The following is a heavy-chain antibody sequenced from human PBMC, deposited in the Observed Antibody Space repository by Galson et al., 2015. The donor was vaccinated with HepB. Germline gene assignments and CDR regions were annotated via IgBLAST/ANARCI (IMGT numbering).Heavy chain of an antibody. CDR2: ISAYNGNT. CDR3: ARPRRGYSGYDGGLHYGMDV. CDR1: GSTFTSYG. J-gene: IGHJ6*02. D-gene: IGHD5-12*01. V-gene: IGHV1-18*01. Sequence: SVKVSCKASGSTFTSYGISWVRQAPGQGLEWMGWISAYNGNTNYAQKLQGRVTMTTDTSTSTAYMELRSLRSDDTAVYYCARPRRGYSGYDGGLHYGMDVWGQGTTVTVSS.